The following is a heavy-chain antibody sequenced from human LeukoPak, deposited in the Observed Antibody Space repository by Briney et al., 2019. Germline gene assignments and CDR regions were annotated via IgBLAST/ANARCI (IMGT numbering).Heavy chain of an antibody. D-gene: IGHD6-25*01. J-gene: IGHJ2*01. CDR1: GYIFTSHG. CDR2: INIYKGNT. V-gene: IGHV1-18*01. CDR3: ARNSSGWYGYFDL. Sequence: GASVKVSCKASGYIFTSHGLIWVRQAPGQGLEWMGWINIYKGNTNYAQKFQGRVTMTTDTSTSTAYMELRSLRSDDTAVYYCARNSSGWYGYFDLWGRGTLVTVSS.